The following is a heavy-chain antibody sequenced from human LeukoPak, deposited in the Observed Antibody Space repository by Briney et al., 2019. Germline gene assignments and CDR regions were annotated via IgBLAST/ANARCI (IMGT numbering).Heavy chain of an antibody. Sequence: SETLSLTCTVSGGSISSSSYYWGWIRQPPGKGLEWIGSIYYSGSTYYNPSLKSRVTISVDTSKNQFSLKLSSVTAADTAVYYCAREYRRWRAFDIWGQGTMVTVSS. D-gene: IGHD5-24*01. CDR2: IYYSGST. CDR3: AREYRRWRAFDI. J-gene: IGHJ3*02. V-gene: IGHV4-39*07. CDR1: GGSISSSSYY.